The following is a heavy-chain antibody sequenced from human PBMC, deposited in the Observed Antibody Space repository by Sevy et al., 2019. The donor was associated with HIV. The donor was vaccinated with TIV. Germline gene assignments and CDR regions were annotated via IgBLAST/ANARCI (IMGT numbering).Heavy chain of an antibody. V-gene: IGHV4-61*01. Sequence: SETLSLTCTVSGGSVSSGSYYWSWIRQPPGKGLEWIGHIYYSGSTNYNPSLKSRVTISVDTSKNQFSLKLSSVTAADTAVYYCARGERVNYASSGYYPLYYYYGMDVWGQGTTVTVSS. D-gene: IGHD3-22*01. CDR1: GGSVSSGSYY. CDR3: ARGERVNYASSGYYPLYYYYGMDV. CDR2: IYYSGST. J-gene: IGHJ6*02.